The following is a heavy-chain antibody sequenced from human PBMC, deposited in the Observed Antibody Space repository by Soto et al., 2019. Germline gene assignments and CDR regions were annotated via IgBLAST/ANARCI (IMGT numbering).Heavy chain of an antibody. CDR3: AREILRYFDWFPRWGWFDP. Sequence: SETLSLTCTVSGGSISSGDYYWSWIRQPPGKGLEWIGYIYYSRSTYYNPSLKSRVTISVDTSKNQFSLKLSSVTAADTAVYYCAREILRYFDWFPRWGWFDPWGQGTLVTVSS. CDR1: GGSISSGDYY. V-gene: IGHV4-30-4*01. J-gene: IGHJ5*02. CDR2: IYYSRST. D-gene: IGHD3-9*01.